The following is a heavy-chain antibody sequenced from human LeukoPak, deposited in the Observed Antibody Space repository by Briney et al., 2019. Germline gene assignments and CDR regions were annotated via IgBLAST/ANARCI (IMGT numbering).Heavy chain of an antibody. CDR1: GGSISSSSYY. CDR3: ARGQGYKPFDY. Sequence: PSETLSLTCTVSGGSISSSSYYWGWIRQPPGKGLEWIGSIYYSGSTYYNPSLKSRVTISVDTSKNQFSLKLSSVTAADTAVYYCARGQGYKPFDYWGQGTLVTVSS. CDR2: IYYSGST. V-gene: IGHV4-39*07. D-gene: IGHD5-24*01. J-gene: IGHJ4*02.